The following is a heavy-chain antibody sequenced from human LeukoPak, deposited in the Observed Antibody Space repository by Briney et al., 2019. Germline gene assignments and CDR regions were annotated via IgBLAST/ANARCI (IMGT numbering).Heavy chain of an antibody. V-gene: IGHV3-53*01. Sequence: PGGSLRLSCAASGFTFSSYSMNWVRQAPGKGLEWVSVIYSGGSTYYADSVKGRFTISRDNSKNTLYLQMNSLRAEDTAVYYCASPYCGGDCDYYYYGMDVWGQGTTVTVSS. D-gene: IGHD2-21*02. J-gene: IGHJ6*02. CDR1: GFTFSSYS. CDR3: ASPYCGGDCDYYYYGMDV. CDR2: IYSGGST.